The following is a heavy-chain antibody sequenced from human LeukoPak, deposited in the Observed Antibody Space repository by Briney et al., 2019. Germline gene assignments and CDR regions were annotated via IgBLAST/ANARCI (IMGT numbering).Heavy chain of an antibody. CDR3: ARPKRSGTNDAFDV. D-gene: IGHD1-26*01. CDR1: GSIFTNYW. Sequence: GASLQISCECAGSIFTNYWIAWVRQLPGKGLEWMGIIYPGDSDTRYSPSLQGQVTIAADKSISTAYLQWSSLKASDTAMYSCARPKRSGTNDAFDVWGQGTMVTVSS. V-gene: IGHV5-51*01. J-gene: IGHJ3*01. CDR2: IYPGDSDT.